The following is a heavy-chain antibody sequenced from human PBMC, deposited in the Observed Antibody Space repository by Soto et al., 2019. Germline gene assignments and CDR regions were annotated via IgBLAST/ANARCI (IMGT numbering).Heavy chain of an antibody. V-gene: IGHV4-34*01. J-gene: IGHJ4*02. CDR1: GGSFSGYY. D-gene: IGHD4-17*01. CDR2: INHSGST. Sequence: SSETLSLTCAVYGGSFSGYYWSWIRQPPGKGLEWIGEINHSGSTNYNPSLKSRVTISVDTSKNQFSLKLSSVTAADTAVFYCARDRDKNYGDYVGFDYWGQGTLVTVSS. CDR3: ARDRDKNYGDYVGFDY.